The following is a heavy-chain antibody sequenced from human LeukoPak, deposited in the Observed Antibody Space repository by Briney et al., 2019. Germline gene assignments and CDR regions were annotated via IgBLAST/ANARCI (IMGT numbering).Heavy chain of an antibody. Sequence: PSETLSLTCTVSGGSISSYYWSWIRQPPGKGLEWIGYIYYSGSTNYNPSLKSRVTISVDTSKNQFSLKLSSVTAADTAVYYCARAVDPDAFDIWGQGTMVTVSS. CDR2: IYYSGST. D-gene: IGHD2-2*01. J-gene: IGHJ3*02. CDR3: ARAVDPDAFDI. V-gene: IGHV4-59*01. CDR1: GGSISSYY.